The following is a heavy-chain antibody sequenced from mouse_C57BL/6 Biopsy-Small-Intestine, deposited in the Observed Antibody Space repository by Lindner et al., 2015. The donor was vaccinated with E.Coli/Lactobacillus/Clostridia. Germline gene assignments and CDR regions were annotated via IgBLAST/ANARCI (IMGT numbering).Heavy chain of an antibody. D-gene: IGHD2-4*01. CDR3: ARRGIYYDPYYYSMDY. CDR1: GYTFSGYW. V-gene: IGHV1-9*01. Sequence: VQLQESGAELMKPGASVKLSCKATGYTFSGYWIEWVRQRPGHGLEWVGEILPGTTSINYNENFRGKATITADTSSNSAYMQLSSLTAGDSAIYYCARRGIYYDPYYYSMDYWGQRSLSHRLL. CDR2: ILPGTTSI. J-gene: IGHJ4*01.